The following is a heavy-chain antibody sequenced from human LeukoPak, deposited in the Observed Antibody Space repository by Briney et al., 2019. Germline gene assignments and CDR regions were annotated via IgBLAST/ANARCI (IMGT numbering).Heavy chain of an antibody. Sequence: QSGGSLRLSCAASGFTFSSYAMSWVRQAPGKGLEWVSAISGSGGSTYYADSVKGRFTISRDNSKNTLYLQMNSLRAEDTAVYYCVKDLLLRRYHHYYFDYWGQGTLVTVSS. CDR1: GFTFSSYA. J-gene: IGHJ4*02. CDR3: VKDLLLRRYHHYYFDY. D-gene: IGHD2-2*01. CDR2: ISGSGGST. V-gene: IGHV3-23*01.